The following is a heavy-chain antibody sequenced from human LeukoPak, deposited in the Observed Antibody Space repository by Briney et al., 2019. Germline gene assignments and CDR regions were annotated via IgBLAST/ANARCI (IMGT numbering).Heavy chain of an antibody. V-gene: IGHV4-38-2*02. CDR2: INHSGST. J-gene: IGHJ5*02. Sequence: PSETLSLTCTVSGYSISSGYYWSWIRQPPGKGLEWIGEINHSGSTNYNPSLKSRVTISVDTSKNQFSLKLSSVTAADTAVYYCARGRQYQLLFRNWFDPWGQGTLVTVSS. CDR3: ARGRQYQLLFRNWFDP. D-gene: IGHD2-2*01. CDR1: GYSISSGYY.